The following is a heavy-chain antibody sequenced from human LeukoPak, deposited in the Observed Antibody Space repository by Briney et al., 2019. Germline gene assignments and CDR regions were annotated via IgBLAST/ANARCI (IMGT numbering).Heavy chain of an antibody. Sequence: GGSLRLSCAASGFTVSSNYMSWVRQAPGKGLEWVSVIYSGGSTYYADSVKGRFTISRHNSKNTLYLQMNSLRAEDTAVYYCARAHYYGSGSYYWRAIDYWGQGTLVTVSS. D-gene: IGHD3-10*01. CDR3: ARAHYYGSGSYYWRAIDY. J-gene: IGHJ4*02. CDR2: IYSGGST. CDR1: GFTVSSNY. V-gene: IGHV3-53*04.